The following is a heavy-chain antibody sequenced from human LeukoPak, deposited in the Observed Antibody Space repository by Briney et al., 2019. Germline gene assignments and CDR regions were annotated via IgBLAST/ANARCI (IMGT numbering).Heavy chain of an antibody. V-gene: IGHV3-21*03. Sequence: GGSLRLSCAGSGFTFSGYSLNWVRQAPGKGLEWVSSITSSGSSMYYADSVKGRFTISRDNAESSVYLQLNSLRVDDTGLYYCTRDIDDVLTGDDAFDVWGQGTMVTVSS. D-gene: IGHD3-9*01. J-gene: IGHJ3*01. CDR2: ITSSGSSM. CDR1: GFTFSGYS. CDR3: TRDIDDVLTGDDAFDV.